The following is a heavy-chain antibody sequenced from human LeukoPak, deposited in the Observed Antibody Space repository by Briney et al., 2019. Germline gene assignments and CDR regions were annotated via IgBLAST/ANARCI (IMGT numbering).Heavy chain of an antibody. Sequence: SETLSLTCTVSGGSISSSGYNWDWIRQPPGKGLEWIGNLYDSGSTYYNPSLKSRVTISVDTSKNQFSLKLSSVTAADTAVYCACSKAVAGLGYAYWGQGTLVTVSS. V-gene: IGHV4-39*07. CDR2: LYDSGST. CDR3: CSKAVAGLGYAY. J-gene: IGHJ4*02. D-gene: IGHD6-19*01. CDR1: GGSISSSGYN.